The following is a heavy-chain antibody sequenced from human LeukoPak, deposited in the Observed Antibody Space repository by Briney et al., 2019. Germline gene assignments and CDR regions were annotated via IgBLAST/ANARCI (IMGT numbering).Heavy chain of an antibody. CDR3: VLNGDY. D-gene: IGHD2-8*01. CDR2: IYPGDSDT. Sequence: GEALKTSCKGPGYSFTSYWIGWVRQRPGKGLEWRGIIYPGDSDTRYSPSFQGQVTISADKSVSTAYLQWSSVKASDTAIYYCVLNGDYWGQGTLVTVSS. V-gene: IGHV5-51*01. CDR1: GYSFTSYW. J-gene: IGHJ4*02.